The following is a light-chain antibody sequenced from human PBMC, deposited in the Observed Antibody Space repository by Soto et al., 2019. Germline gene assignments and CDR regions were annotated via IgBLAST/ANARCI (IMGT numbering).Light chain of an antibody. CDR2: GAS. Sequence: EIVLTQSPGTLSLSPGERVTLSCRASQSVCSRCLAWYQQKPGQSPRLLIYGASSRATGIPDRFSGSGSGTYLTLTLSRLEPEDFAVYYCQHSGTPPWTFGQGTKVGIK. CDR3: QHSGTPPWT. CDR1: QSVCSRC. J-gene: IGKJ1*01. V-gene: IGKV3-20*01.